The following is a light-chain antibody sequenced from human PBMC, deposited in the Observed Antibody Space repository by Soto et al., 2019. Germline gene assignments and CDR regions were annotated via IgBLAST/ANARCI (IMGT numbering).Light chain of an antibody. CDR3: SSYTSSSTL. CDR2: EVS. Sequence: QSALTQPASVSWSPGQSITISCTVTSSDVGSYNYVSWYQQHPGKAPKLMIYEVSDRPSGISSRFSGSKSGNTASLTISGLQTEDEADYYCSSYTSSSTLFGTGTKVTVL. V-gene: IGLV2-14*01. CDR1: SSDVGSYNY. J-gene: IGLJ1*01.